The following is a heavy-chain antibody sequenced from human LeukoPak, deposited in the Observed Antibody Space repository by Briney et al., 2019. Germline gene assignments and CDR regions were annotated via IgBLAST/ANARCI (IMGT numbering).Heavy chain of an antibody. CDR1: GSTFSSYG. Sequence: GGSLRLSCAASGSTFSSYGMHWVRQAPGKGLEWVAFIRYDGSNKYYAVSVKGRFTISRDNSKNTLYLQMNSLRTEDTAVYYCFYVDYWGQGTLVTVSS. V-gene: IGHV3-30*02. CDR2: IRYDGSNK. J-gene: IGHJ4*02. CDR3: FYVDY.